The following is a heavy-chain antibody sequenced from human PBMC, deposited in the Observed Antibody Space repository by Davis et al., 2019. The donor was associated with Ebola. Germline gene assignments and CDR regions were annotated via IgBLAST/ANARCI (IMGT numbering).Heavy chain of an antibody. CDR1: GYPFTSSG. CDR3: ARARGVGATSIAWFDP. V-gene: IGHV1-18*04. CDR2: ISPHNGNT. J-gene: IGHJ5*02. D-gene: IGHD1-26*01. Sequence: ASVKVSCKTSGYPFTSSGVTWVRQAPGQGLQWMGWISPHNGNTKYAEKFQGRVTMTTDTSTSTAYMELRSLRSDDTAVYYCARARGVGATSIAWFDPCGQGTLVTVSS.